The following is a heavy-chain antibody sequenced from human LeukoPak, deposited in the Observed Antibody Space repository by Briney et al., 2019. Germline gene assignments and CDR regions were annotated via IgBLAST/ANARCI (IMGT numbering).Heavy chain of an antibody. J-gene: IGHJ4*02. CDR1: GDYITNHY. CDR2: IYTSGST. D-gene: IGHD3-3*01. Sequence: SETLSLTCSVSGDYITNHYWSWIRQPAGKGLEWIGRIYTSGSTNYNPSLKSRVTISVDTSKNQFSLKLSSVTAADTAVYYCAREEIKVDFWSGYYYFDYWGQGTLVTVSS. CDR3: AREEIKVDFWSGYYYFDY. V-gene: IGHV4-4*07.